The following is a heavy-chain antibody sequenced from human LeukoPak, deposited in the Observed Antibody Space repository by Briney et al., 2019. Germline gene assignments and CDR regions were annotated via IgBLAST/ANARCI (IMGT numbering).Heavy chain of an antibody. Sequence: PGGSLRLSCAASGFTFSSYSTNWVRQAPGKGLEWVSSISSSSSYIYYADSVKGRFTISRDNAKNSLYLQMNSLRAEDTAVYYCAREGWLRFVDYWGQGTLVTVSS. D-gene: IGHD5-12*01. V-gene: IGHV3-21*01. CDR2: ISSSSSYI. CDR1: GFTFSSYS. CDR3: AREGWLRFVDY. J-gene: IGHJ4*02.